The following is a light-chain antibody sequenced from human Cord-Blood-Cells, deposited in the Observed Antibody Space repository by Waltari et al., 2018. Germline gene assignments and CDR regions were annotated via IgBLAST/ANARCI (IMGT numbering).Light chain of an antibody. CDR1: SSDVGGYNY. CDR2: DVS. Sequence: QSALTQPASVSGSPGQSITISCTGTSSDVGGYNYVSWYQQHPGKAPKLMIYDVSKRPSGVSNRFSGSNSGNTASLTISGLQAEDEADYYCSSYTSSSTRVFGGGTKLTVL. J-gene: IGLJ3*02. CDR3: SSYTSSSTRV. V-gene: IGLV2-14*01.